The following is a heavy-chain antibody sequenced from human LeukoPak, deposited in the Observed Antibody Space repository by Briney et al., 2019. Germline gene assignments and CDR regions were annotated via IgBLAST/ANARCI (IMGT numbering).Heavy chain of an antibody. V-gene: IGHV1-8*01. Sequence: ASVKVSCKASGYTFTSYDINWVRQATGQGLEWMGWMNPNSGNTGYAQKFQGRATMTRNTSISTAYMELSSLRSEDTAVYYCARVGPDTIFGVVIIDYYYYGMDVWGQGTTVTVSS. D-gene: IGHD3-3*01. J-gene: IGHJ6*02. CDR2: MNPNSGNT. CDR1: GYTFTSYD. CDR3: ARVGPDTIFGVVIIDYYYYGMDV.